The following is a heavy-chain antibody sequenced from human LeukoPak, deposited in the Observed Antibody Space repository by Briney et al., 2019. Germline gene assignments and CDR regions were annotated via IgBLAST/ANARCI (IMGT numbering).Heavy chain of an antibody. D-gene: IGHD3-22*01. CDR2: INHGESN. J-gene: IGHJ6*02. CDR1: GASLSGYY. Sequence: SETLSLTCAVSGASLSGYYWYWIRQPPGKGLEWLGEINHGESNNYNPSLKSRATLSVDTSKNQFSLKLTSVTAADTAVYYCARGRTYYYDTSGYYPSIYYGMDVWGQGTTVIVSS. CDR3: ARGRTYYYDTSGYYPSIYYGMDV. V-gene: IGHV4-34*01.